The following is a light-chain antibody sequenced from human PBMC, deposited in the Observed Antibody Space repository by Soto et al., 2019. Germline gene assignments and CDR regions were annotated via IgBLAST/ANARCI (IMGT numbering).Light chain of an antibody. CDR3: SSYTTGITLYV. Sequence: QSALTQPASVSGSPGQSITLSCTGTSSDVGGYNYVSWYQLHPGRAPKLIIYDVSHRPSGISSRFSGSKSGNTASLTISGLQPEDEADYFCSSYTTGITLYVFGPGTKVTVL. V-gene: IGLV2-14*01. CDR1: SSDVGGYNY. CDR2: DVS. J-gene: IGLJ1*01.